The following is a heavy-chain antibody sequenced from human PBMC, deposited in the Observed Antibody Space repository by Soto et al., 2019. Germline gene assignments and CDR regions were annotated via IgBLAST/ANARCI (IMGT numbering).Heavy chain of an antibody. Sequence: ASVQLSCKASGYTFTSYDVYWVRQATGQGLEWMGWMNPNTGDSSYAQKFQGRVTMTSDTSITTAHMELSSLRSEDTAVYYCARVGAGGFDYWGQGTLVTVSS. V-gene: IGHV1-8*01. CDR1: GYTFTSYD. CDR3: ARVGAGGFDY. D-gene: IGHD3-16*01. CDR2: MNPNTGDS. J-gene: IGHJ4*02.